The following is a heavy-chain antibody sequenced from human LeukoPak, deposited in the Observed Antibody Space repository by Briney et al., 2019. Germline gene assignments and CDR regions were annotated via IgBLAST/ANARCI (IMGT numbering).Heavy chain of an antibody. D-gene: IGHD2/OR15-2a*01. CDR1: GGSISSYY. V-gene: IGHV4-59*01. CDR2: IYYSGST. J-gene: IGHJ4*02. Sequence: PSETLSLTCTVSGGSISSYYWSWIRQPPGKGLEWIGYIYYSGSTNYNPSLKSRVTISVDTSKNQFSLKLSSVTAADTAVYYCARDTFAGEYSYFDYWGQGTLVTVSS. CDR3: ARDTFAGEYSYFDY.